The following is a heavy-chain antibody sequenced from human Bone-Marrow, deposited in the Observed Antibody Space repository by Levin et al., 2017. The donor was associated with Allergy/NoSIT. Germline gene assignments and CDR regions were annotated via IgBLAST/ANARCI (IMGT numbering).Heavy chain of an antibody. CDR2: ITSGNYI. J-gene: IGHJ4*02. CDR1: GFTFRTYS. Sequence: LSLTCATSGFTFRTYSMNWVRQAPGKGLEWVSSITSGNYIYYADSVKGRFTISRDNAMNSLYLQMDSLRVDDTAIYYCARDPTGGDVLTGYYRPLDYWGQGTLVTVSS. CDR3: ARDPTGGDVLTGYYRPLDY. V-gene: IGHV3-21*01. D-gene: IGHD3-9*01.